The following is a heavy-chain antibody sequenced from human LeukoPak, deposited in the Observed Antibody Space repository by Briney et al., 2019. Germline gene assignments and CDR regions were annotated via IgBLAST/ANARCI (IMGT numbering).Heavy chain of an antibody. J-gene: IGHJ3*02. Sequence: SETLSLTCAVSGGSISSSNWWSWVRQPPGKGLEWIGEIYHSGSTNYNPSLKSRVTISVDTSKNQFSLKLSSVTAADTAVYYYARDSYGSGGDAFDIWGQGTMVTVSS. CDR3: ARDSYGSGGDAFDI. CDR1: GGSISSSNW. V-gene: IGHV4-4*02. D-gene: IGHD3-10*01. CDR2: IYHSGST.